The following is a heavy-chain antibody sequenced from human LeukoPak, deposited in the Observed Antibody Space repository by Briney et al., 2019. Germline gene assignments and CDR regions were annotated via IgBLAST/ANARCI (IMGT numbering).Heavy chain of an antibody. J-gene: IGHJ4*02. V-gene: IGHV5-51*01. Sequence: GESLKISGKGSGYSFSSYWIAWVRQMPGKGLEWMGIIYPRDSRTTYSPSFQGQVTISADKSISTAYLQWSSLKASDTAMYYCARHWSLLWFGEFPPLPYDWGQGILVTVSS. CDR3: ARHWSLLWFGEFPPLPYD. D-gene: IGHD3-10*01. CDR1: GYSFSSYW. CDR2: IYPRDSRT.